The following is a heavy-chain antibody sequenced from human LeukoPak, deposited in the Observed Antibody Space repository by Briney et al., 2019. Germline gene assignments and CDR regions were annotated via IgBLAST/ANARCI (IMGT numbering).Heavy chain of an antibody. CDR2: ISGSGGST. D-gene: IGHD3-9*01. CDR3: AKVYYDILTGYYDY. CDR1: GFTFSSYA. J-gene: IGHJ4*02. V-gene: IGHV3-23*01. Sequence: GGSLRLSCAASGFTFSSYAMSWVRQAPGKGLEWVSAISGSGGSTYYADSVKGRFTISRDNSKNTLYLQMNSLRAEDTAVYYCAKVYYDILTGYYDYWGQGTLVTVSS.